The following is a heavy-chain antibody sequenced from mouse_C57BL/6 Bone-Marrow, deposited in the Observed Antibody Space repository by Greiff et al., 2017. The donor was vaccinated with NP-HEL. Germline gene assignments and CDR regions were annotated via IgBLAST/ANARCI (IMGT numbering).Heavy chain of an antibody. CDR2: INYDGSST. V-gene: IGHV5-16*01. J-gene: IGHJ2*01. CDR3: ARDDDYGYFDY. CDR1: GFTFSDYY. D-gene: IGHD2-4*01. Sequence: EVQVVESEGGLVQPGSSMKLSCTASGFTFSDYYMAWVRQVPEKGLEWVANINYDGSSTYYLDSLKSRFIISRDNAKNILYLQMSSLKSEDTATYYCARDDDYGYFDYWGQGTTLTVSS.